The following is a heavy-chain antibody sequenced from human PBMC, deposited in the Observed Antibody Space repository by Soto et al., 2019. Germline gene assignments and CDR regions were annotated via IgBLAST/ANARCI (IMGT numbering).Heavy chain of an antibody. J-gene: IGHJ6*02. CDR1: GFTFSDYY. CDR3: ARDKVDYDFWSGYYPFGYYGMDV. D-gene: IGHD3-3*01. V-gene: IGHV3-11*01. Sequence: PGGSLRLSCAASGFTFSDYYMSWIRQAPGKALEWVSYISSSGSTIYYADSVKGRFTISRDNAKNSMYLQMNSLRAEDTAVYYCARDKVDYDFWSGYYPFGYYGMDVWGQGTTVTVS. CDR2: ISSSGSTI.